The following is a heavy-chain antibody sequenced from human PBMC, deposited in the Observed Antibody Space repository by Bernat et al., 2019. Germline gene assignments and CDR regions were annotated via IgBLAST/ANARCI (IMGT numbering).Heavy chain of an antibody. Sequence: QVQLVQSGAEVKKPGSSVKVSCKASGGTFSSYTISWVRQAPGQGLEWMGRIIPILGIANYAQEFQGRVTITADKSTRTAYMELSSLRSEDTAVYYCALITIFGGVDPYNWFDPWGQGTLVTVSS. CDR1: GGTFSSYT. D-gene: IGHD3-3*01. J-gene: IGHJ5*02. V-gene: IGHV1-69*02. CDR3: ALITIFGGVDPYNWFDP. CDR2: IIPILGIA.